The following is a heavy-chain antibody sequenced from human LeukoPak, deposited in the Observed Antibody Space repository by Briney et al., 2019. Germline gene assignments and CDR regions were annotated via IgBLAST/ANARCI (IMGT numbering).Heavy chain of an antibody. CDR2: INPSGGST. CDR3: ARDPGYCSGGSCYGGFDY. Sequence: ASVKVSCEASGYTFTSYYMHWVRQAPGQGLEWMGIINPSGGSTSYAQKFQGRVTMTRDTSTSTVYMELSSLRSEDTAVYYCARDPGYCSGGSCYGGFDYWGQGTLVTVSS. J-gene: IGHJ4*02. D-gene: IGHD2-15*01. CDR1: GYTFTSYY. V-gene: IGHV1-46*01.